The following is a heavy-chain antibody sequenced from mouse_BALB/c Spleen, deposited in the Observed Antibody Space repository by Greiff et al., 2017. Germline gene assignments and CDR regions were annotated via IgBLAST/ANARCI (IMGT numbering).Heavy chain of an antibody. V-gene: IGHV5-6-5*01. J-gene: IGHJ3*01. CDR2: ISSGGNT. CDR3: ARGCLPTMITTGAWFAY. D-gene: IGHD2-4*01. Sequence: EVPLVESGGGLVKPGGSLKLSCAASGFTFSSYAMSWVRQTPEKRLEWVASISSGGNTYYPDSVKGRFTISRDNARNILYLQMSSLRSEDTAMYYCARGCLPTMITTGAWFAYWGQGTLVTVSA. CDR1: GFTFSSYA.